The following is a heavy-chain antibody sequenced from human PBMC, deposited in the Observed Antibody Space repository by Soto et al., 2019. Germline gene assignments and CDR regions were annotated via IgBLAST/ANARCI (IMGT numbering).Heavy chain of an antibody. CDR1: GFIFSNYA. D-gene: IGHD5-12*01. V-gene: IGHV3-23*01. CDR2: ISNSGDT. J-gene: IGHJ2*01. CDR3: AKYRGATGNWYFDI. Sequence: EVQLLESGGGLVQPGGSLRLSCAASGFIFSNYAMTWVRQAPGKGLEWVSSISNSGDTYYADSVKGRFTISRDNSKNTLFLQMTSLRAEDTAVFYCAKYRGATGNWYFDIWGRGTLVTVSS.